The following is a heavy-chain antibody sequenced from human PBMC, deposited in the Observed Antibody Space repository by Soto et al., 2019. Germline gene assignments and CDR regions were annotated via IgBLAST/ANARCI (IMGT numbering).Heavy chain of an antibody. CDR3: ARGRSRSGYYSLPTTPGLLEY. V-gene: IGHV4-34*01. J-gene: IGHJ4*02. CDR1: GGSFSGYY. Sequence: QVQLQQWGAGLLKPSETLSLTCAVYGGSFSGYYWSWIRQPPGKGLEWIGEINHSGSTNYNPSLKIRVTVSVDTSKNQFSLKLSSVTAADTAVYYCARGRSRSGYYSLPTTPGLLEYWGQGTLVTVSS. D-gene: IGHD3-22*01. CDR2: INHSGST.